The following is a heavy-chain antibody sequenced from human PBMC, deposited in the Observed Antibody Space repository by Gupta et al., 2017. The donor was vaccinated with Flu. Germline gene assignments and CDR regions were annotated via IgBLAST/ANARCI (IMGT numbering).Heavy chain of an antibody. J-gene: IGHJ5*02. V-gene: IGHV4-39*01. D-gene: IGHD1-26*01. CDR2: SYYTAST. CDR1: MSESSYY. CDR3: TRDYGGSALSDT. Sequence: MSESSYYGAWISMPTGKGLGWIGSSYYTASTHYSPYIMRRGTISVDTSTNQFYLRVTSVTAADTAGDHCTRDYGGSALSDTWGQGTRGTVSS.